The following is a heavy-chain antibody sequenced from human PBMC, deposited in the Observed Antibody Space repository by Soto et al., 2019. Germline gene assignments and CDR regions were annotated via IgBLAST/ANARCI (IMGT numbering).Heavy chain of an antibody. J-gene: IGHJ4*02. CDR2: ISYDGSNK. D-gene: IGHD6-6*01. V-gene: IGHV3-30*03. CDR1: GFTFSSYG. Sequence: QVQLVESGGGVVQPGRSLRLSCAASGFTFSSYGMHWVRQAPGKGLEWVAVISYDGSNKYYADSVKGRFTISRDNSKNTLYLQMNSLRAEDTAVYYCAAPLYSSSSGAFDYWGQGTLVTVSS. CDR3: AAPLYSSSSGAFDY.